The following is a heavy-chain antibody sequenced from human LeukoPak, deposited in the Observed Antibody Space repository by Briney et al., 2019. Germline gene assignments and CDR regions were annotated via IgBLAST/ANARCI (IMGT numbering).Heavy chain of an antibody. V-gene: IGHV3-9*01. CDR2: ISWNSGSI. D-gene: IGHD3-10*01. Sequence: GGSLRLSCAASGFTFDDYAMHWVRQAPGKGLEWVSGISWNSGSIGYADSVKGRFTISRDNSKNTLYLQMNSLRAEDTAVYYCATLSGAFDYWGQGTLVTVSS. J-gene: IGHJ4*02. CDR1: GFTFDDYA. CDR3: ATLSGAFDY.